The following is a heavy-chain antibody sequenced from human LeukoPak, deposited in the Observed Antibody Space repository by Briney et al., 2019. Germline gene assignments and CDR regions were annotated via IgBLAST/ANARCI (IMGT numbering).Heavy chain of an antibody. CDR2: ISDIGST. V-gene: IGHV4-59*12. CDR1: GGSISSYY. J-gene: IGHJ4*02. CDR3: ARVPRIRDYVWGSYRSYFDY. D-gene: IGHD3-16*02. Sequence: SETLSLTCTVSGGSISSYYWSWIRQPPGKGLEWIAYISDIGSTNYNPSLKSRVTISVDTSKNQFSLKLSSVTAADTAVYYCARVPRIRDYVWGSYRSYFDYWGQGTLVTVSS.